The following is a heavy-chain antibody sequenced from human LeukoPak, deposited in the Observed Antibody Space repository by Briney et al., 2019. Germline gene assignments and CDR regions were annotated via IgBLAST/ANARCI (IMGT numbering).Heavy chain of an antibody. CDR2: IKQDGSEK. CDR1: GFTFSTYN. V-gene: IGHV3-7*01. Sequence: GGSLRLSCALSGFTFSTYNMNWVRQAPGKGLEWVANIKQDGSEKYYVDSVKGRFTISRDNAKNSLYLQMNSLRAEDAAVYYCAREFLWFGDMAFDIWGQGTMVTVSS. CDR3: AREFLWFGDMAFDI. D-gene: IGHD3-10*01. J-gene: IGHJ3*02.